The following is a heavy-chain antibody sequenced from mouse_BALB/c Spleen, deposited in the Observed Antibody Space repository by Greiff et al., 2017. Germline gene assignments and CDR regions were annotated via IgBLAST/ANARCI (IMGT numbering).Heavy chain of an antibody. CDR1: GYTFTSYV. J-gene: IGHJ4*01. V-gene: IGHV1-14*01. CDR3: ARCPRFITTATGAMDY. CDR2: INPYNDGT. Sequence: VQLQQSGPELVKPGASVKMSCKASGYTFTSYVMHWVKQKPGQGLEWIGYINPYNDGTKYNEKFKGKATLTSDKSSSTAYMELSSLTSEDSAVYYCARCPRFITTATGAMDYWGQGTSVTVSS. D-gene: IGHD1-2*01.